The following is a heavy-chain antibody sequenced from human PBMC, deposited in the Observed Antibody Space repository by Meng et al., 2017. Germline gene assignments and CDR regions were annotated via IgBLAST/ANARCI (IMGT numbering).Heavy chain of an antibody. D-gene: IGHD3-10*01. Sequence: SETLSLTCTVSGGSVSSGSYYWSWIRQPPGKGLEWIGEINHSGSTNYNPSLKSRVTISVDTSKNQFSLKLSSVTTADTAVYYCASHYYGSGSYYYWGQGTLVTVSS. V-gene: IGHV4-39*07. CDR1: GGSVSSGSYY. J-gene: IGHJ4*02. CDR3: ASHYYGSGSYYY. CDR2: INHSGST.